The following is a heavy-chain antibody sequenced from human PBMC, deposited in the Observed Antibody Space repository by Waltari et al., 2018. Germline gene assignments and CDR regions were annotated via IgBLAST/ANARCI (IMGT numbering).Heavy chain of an antibody. J-gene: IGHJ6*02. CDR1: GGSISSSSYY. CDR3: ARHIAAAGGGYYYYGMDV. V-gene: IGHV4-39*01. CDR2: IYYSGST. D-gene: IGHD6-13*01. Sequence: QLQLQESGPGLVKPSETLSLTCTVSGGSISSSSYYWGWIRQPPGKGLEWIGSIYYSGSTYYNPSRKSRVTISVYTSKNQFSLKLSSVTAADTAVYYCARHIAAAGGGYYYYGMDVWGQGTTVTVSS.